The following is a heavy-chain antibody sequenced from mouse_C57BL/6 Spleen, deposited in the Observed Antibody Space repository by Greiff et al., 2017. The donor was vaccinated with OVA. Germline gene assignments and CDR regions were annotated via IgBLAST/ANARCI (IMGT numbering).Heavy chain of an antibody. Sequence: VQLKESGPGLVKPSQSLSLTCSVTGYSIASGYYWNWIRQFPGNKLEWMGYISYDGSNNYNPSLKNRISITRDTSKNQFFLKLNSVTTEDTATYYCARNWPYAMDYWGQGTSVTVSS. V-gene: IGHV3-6*01. CDR3: ARNWPYAMDY. D-gene: IGHD4-1*01. CDR1: GYSIASGYY. J-gene: IGHJ4*01. CDR2: ISYDGSN.